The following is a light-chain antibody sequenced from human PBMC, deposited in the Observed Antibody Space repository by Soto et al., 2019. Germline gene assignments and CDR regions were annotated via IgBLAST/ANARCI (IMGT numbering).Light chain of an antibody. J-gene: IGKJ2*01. Sequence: DIQMTQSPSSLSASVGDRVTITCQASHDISKYLNWYQQKPGKAHNLLIYGASNLETGVPSRFSGSGSGTYFALTITSLQPEDTATYYCQQYDNLYTFGLGTKVEIK. CDR2: GAS. V-gene: IGKV1-33*01. CDR1: HDISKY. CDR3: QQYDNLYT.